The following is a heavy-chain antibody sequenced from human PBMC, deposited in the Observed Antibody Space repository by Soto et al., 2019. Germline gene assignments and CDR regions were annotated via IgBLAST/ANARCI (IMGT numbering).Heavy chain of an antibody. CDR2: IFYSGTT. CDR3: ARDLWVEPELYYYGMDV. J-gene: IGHJ6*02. V-gene: IGHV4-30-4*01. CDR1: GGSISSGDYY. Sequence: SETLSLTCSVSGGSISSGDYYWSWIRQTPGKGLEWIGHIFYSGTTYYNPSLKSRLTISVDTSKNHFSLRLTSVTAADTAVYYCARDLWVEPELYYYGMDVWGQGTTVTVSS. D-gene: IGHD1-1*01.